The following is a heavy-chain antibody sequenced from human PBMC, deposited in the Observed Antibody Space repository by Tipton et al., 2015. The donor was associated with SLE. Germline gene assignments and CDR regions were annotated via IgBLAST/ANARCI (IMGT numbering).Heavy chain of an antibody. D-gene: IGHD3-9*01. V-gene: IGHV1-69*05. J-gene: IGHJ4*02. Sequence: QLVQSGAEVKEPGSSVKVSCKASGGTFSSHAISWVRQAPGQGLEWMGGIIPIFITPNYAQKFQGRVTITTDESTSTAYMELSSLRSEDTAVYYCASGFGSTLQYFDWLAGRFDYWGQGTLVTVSS. CDR2: IIPIFITP. CDR3: ASGFGSTLQYFDWLAGRFDY. CDR1: GGTFSSHA.